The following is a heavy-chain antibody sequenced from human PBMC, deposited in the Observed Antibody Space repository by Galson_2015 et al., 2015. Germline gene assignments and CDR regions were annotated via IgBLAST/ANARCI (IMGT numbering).Heavy chain of an antibody. Sequence: ALRLSCAASRFTFSSDAMSWVGQAPGNGLEWVSAITGGGTSTWYGDSVKGRFIISRDNSKNTLYLQMDSLRAEDTALYFCAKGSAVSRPYYFDYWGQGTLVTVS. CDR3: AKGSAVSRPYYFDY. CDR1: RFTFSSDA. D-gene: IGHD6-6*01. V-gene: IGHV3-23*01. CDR2: ITGGGTST. J-gene: IGHJ4*02.